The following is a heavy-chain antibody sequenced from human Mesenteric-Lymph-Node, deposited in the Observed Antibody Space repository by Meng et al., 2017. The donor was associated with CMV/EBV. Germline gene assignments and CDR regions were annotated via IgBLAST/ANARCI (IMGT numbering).Heavy chain of an antibody. Sequence: GGSLRLSCAASGFTFSNFWMCWVRQAPGKGLEWVANIKQDGTEKYYGDSVKGRFTISRDNFRNTVDLQMNSLRPEDTGVYYCAKEAGDWDPDYWGQGMVVTVSS. CDR3: AKEAGDWDPDY. CDR2: IKQDGTEK. CDR1: GFTFSNFW. D-gene: IGHD3/OR15-3a*01. J-gene: IGHJ4*02. V-gene: IGHV3-7*01.